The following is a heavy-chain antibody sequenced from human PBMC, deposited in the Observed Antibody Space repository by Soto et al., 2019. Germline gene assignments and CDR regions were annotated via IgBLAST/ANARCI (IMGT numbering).Heavy chain of an antibody. CDR1: GDTFDSDS. V-gene: IGHV1-69*01. CDR3: ARLGRGAFDP. CDR2: IIPMLEKP. Sequence: QVQLVQSGAEVRKPGSSVKVSCQASGDTFDSDSINWVRQAPGHGIEWIGGIIPMLEKPSYAQKFQDRVRMTADESANTVYMELRSLTSDDTAVYFCARLGRGAFDPWGPGTPVTVSS. D-gene: IGHD7-27*01. J-gene: IGHJ5*02.